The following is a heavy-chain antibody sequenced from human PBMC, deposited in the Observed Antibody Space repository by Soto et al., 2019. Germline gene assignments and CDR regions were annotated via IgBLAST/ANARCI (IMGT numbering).Heavy chain of an antibody. V-gene: IGHV1-69*13. D-gene: IGHD3-22*01. Sequence: SVKVSCKASGGTFSSYAISWVRQAPGQGLEWMGGIIPIFGTANYAQKFQGRVTITADESTSTAYMELSSLRSEDTAVYYCARSTSSGYQIFFDYWGQGTLVTVSS. CDR1: GGTFSSYA. CDR3: ARSTSSGYQIFFDY. CDR2: IIPIFGTA. J-gene: IGHJ4*02.